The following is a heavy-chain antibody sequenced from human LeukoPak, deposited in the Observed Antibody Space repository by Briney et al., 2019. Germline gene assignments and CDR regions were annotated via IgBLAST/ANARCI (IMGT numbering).Heavy chain of an antibody. CDR3: ARVVGYGGNNAWAPPYYYFDY. D-gene: IGHD4-23*01. CDR2: IYYSGST. J-gene: IGHJ4*02. V-gene: IGHV4-59*01. CDR1: GGSISSYY. Sequence: SETLSLTCTVSGGSISSYYWSWIRQPAGKGLEWIGYIYYSGSTNYNPSLTSRVTISVDTTKTQFSLKLSSVTAADTAVYYCARVVGYGGNNAWAPPYYYFDYWGQGTLVTVSS.